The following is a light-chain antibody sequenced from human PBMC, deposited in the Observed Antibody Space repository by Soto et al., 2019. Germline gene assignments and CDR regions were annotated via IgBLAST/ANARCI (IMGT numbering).Light chain of an antibody. V-gene: IGKV3-20*01. CDR1: QSFSSSY. CDR2: GAS. Sequence: EIVLTQSRGTLSLSLGERATLSCRASQSFSSSYLAWYQQKPGQAPRLLIYGASSRATGIPDRFSGSGSGTDFTLTISSLEPEDFAVYYCQHYGSALFTFGPGTKVDVK. J-gene: IGKJ3*01. CDR3: QHYGSALFT.